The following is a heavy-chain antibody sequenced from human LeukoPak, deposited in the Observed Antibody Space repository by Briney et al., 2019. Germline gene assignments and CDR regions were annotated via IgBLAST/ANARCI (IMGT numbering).Heavy chain of an antibody. J-gene: IGHJ5*02. CDR1: GFTFSNYA. CDR2: IRYDGSNT. CDR3: ARESGYHGSGFDP. V-gene: IGHV3-30*02. D-gene: IGHD3-10*01. Sequence: GGSLRLSCAVSGFTFSNYAMHWVRQAPGKGLVWVTFIRYDGSNTYYGDSVKGRFTISRDNSKNTLYLQMTSLRDEDTAVYYCARESGYHGSGFDPWGQGTLVTVSS.